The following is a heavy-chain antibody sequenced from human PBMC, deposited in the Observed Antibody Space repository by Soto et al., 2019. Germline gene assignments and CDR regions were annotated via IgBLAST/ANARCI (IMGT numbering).Heavy chain of an antibody. CDR2: VNNDGSDR. CDR1: GFTFSQYW. J-gene: IGHJ3*01. V-gene: IGHV3-74*01. Sequence: EVQLVESGGDLVQPGGSLRLSCAASGFTFSQYWMHWVRQAPGKGLVWVSRVNNDGSDRIYADSVKGRVTVSRDNAKNTGTLQLRSLRDDDTDVYSCARGGFARGFDLWGQGTMVTVSA. CDR3: ARGGFARGFDL.